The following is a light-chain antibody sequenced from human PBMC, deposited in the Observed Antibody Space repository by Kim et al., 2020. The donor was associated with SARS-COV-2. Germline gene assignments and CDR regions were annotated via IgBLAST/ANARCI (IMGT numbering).Light chain of an antibody. Sequence: QSALTQPRSVSGSPGQSVTISCTGTSSDVGGYDLVSWYQQHPGKAPKLMICDVSNRPSGVPDRFSGSKSGNTASLTISGLQADDEAYYYCCSYAGSYTWVFGGGTALTVL. CDR1: SSDVGGYDL. CDR3: CSYAGSYTWV. V-gene: IGLV2-11*01. CDR2: DVS. J-gene: IGLJ3*02.